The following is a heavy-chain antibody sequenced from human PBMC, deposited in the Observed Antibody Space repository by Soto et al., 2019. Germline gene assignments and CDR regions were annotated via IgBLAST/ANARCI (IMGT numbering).Heavy chain of an antibody. CDR3: TKRRNVLRFLEWSSGMEV. Sequence: GGSLRLSCAASGFTFSSYWMSWVRQAPGKGLEWVANIKQDGSEKYYVDSVKGRFTISRDNAKSTLYLQMSSLRVEDTAVYYCTKRRNVLRFLEWSSGMEVWGQGTTVTVSS. J-gene: IGHJ6*02. CDR1: GFTFSSYW. CDR2: IKQDGSEK. D-gene: IGHD3-3*01. V-gene: IGHV3-7*01.